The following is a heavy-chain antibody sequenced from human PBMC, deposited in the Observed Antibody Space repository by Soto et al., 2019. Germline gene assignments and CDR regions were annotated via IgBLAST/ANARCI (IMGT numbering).Heavy chain of an antibody. V-gene: IGHV3-15*01. D-gene: IGHD2-15*01. Sequence: EVQLVESGGGLVKPGGSLRLSCAASGFTFSNAWMSWVRQAPGKGLEWAGHIKRKTDGGTTDYAAPVKGRFTISRDDSKNTLGLQMNSLKTEDTAVYYCATVVGYCSGVSCYFGWFDPWGQGTLVTVSS. CDR2: IKRKTDGGTT. CDR1: GFTFSNAW. J-gene: IGHJ5*02. CDR3: ATVVGYCSGVSCYFGWFDP.